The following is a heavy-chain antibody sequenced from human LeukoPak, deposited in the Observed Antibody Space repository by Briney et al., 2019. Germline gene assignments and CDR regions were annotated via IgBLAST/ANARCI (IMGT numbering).Heavy chain of an antibody. J-gene: IGHJ4*02. D-gene: IGHD3-3*01. Sequence: PSETLSLTCAVYGGSFSGYYWSWIRRPPGKGLEWIGEINHSGSTNYNPSLKSRVTISVDTSKNQFSLKLSSVTAADTAVYYCARASSLYDFWSGYRTPLDYWGQGTLVTVSS. V-gene: IGHV4-34*01. CDR3: ARASSLYDFWSGYRTPLDY. CDR2: INHSGST. CDR1: GGSFSGYY.